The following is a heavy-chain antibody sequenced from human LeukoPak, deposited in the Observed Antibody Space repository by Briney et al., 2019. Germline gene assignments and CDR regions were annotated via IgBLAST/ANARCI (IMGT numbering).Heavy chain of an antibody. CDR2: ISDSGGST. CDR3: ARRSYCGGDCFEYFQH. CDR1: GFTFGDYA. J-gene: IGHJ1*01. D-gene: IGHD2-21*02. Sequence: GGSLRLSCTASGFTFGDYAMSWFRQAPGKGLEWVSAISDSGGSTYYADSVKGRFTISRDNSKNTLYLQMNSLRAEDTAVYYCARRSYCGGDCFEYFQHWGQGTLVTVSS. V-gene: IGHV3-23*01.